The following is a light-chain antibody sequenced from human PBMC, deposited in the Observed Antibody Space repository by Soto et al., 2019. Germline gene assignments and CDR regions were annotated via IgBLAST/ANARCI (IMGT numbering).Light chain of an antibody. CDR1: QSVGRS. CDR2: GTS. V-gene: IGKV3-15*01. J-gene: IGKJ3*01. Sequence: IVMTQSPATLSVSPGERATLSCRASQSVGRSLAWYQQKPGQAPRLLIYGTSARATGIPATFSGSGSGTEFTLTISSLQSEDFATYYCQHYNNYLFTFGPGTKVDIK. CDR3: QHYNNYLFT.